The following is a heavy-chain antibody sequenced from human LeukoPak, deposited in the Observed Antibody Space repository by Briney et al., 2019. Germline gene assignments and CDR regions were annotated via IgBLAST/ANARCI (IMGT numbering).Heavy chain of an antibody. Sequence: GGSLGPSCAVSGFTVSSNYMTWVRQAPGKGLEWVAVIWYDGSNKYYADSVKGRFTISRDNSKNTLYLQMNSLRAEDTAVYYCARDSLDIAADDYGMDVWGQGTTVTVSS. D-gene: IGHD6-13*01. CDR3: ARDSLDIAADDYGMDV. V-gene: IGHV3-33*08. CDR1: GFTVSSNY. J-gene: IGHJ6*02. CDR2: IWYDGSNK.